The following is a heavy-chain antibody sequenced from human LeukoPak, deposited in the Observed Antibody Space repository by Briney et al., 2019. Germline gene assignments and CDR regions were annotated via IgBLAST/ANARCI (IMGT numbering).Heavy chain of an antibody. CDR3: ARGSGDSWDGAFGY. CDR1: GGSISSSSYF. CDR2: INHSGST. V-gene: IGHV4-39*07. Sequence: PSETLSLTCTVSGGSISSSSYFWGWIRQPPGKGLEWIGEINHSGSTNYNPSLKSRVTISVDTSKNQFSLKLSSVTAADTAVYYCARGSGDSWDGAFGYWGQGTLVTVSS. J-gene: IGHJ4*02. D-gene: IGHD6-13*01.